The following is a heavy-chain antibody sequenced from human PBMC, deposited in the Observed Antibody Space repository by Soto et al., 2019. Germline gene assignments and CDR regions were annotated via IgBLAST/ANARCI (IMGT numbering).Heavy chain of an antibody. J-gene: IGHJ3*01. V-gene: IGHV1-69*02. D-gene: IGHD3-22*01. Sequence: QVQLVQSGADVKKPGSSVKDSCKASGGTFSSYTISWVRQAPGQGLEWMGRIIPILGVANYAHNFQGRVTITADKSTSTAYMELSSLRSEDTAVYYCAINYYDTAPYWGQGTMVTVSS. CDR2: IIPILGVA. CDR1: GGTFSSYT. CDR3: AINYYDTAPY.